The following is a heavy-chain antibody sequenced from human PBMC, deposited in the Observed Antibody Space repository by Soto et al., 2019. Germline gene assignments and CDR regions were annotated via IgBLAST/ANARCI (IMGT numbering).Heavy chain of an antibody. CDR2: IGGSGANT. CDR3: AREITGYFWAGAY. D-gene: IGHD2-21*01. CDR1: GFTFNMYA. Sequence: EVQLSESGGGLAQPGGSLRLSCAASGFTFNMYAMSWVRQAPGKGLEWVSGIGGSGANTYYADFVKGRFTISRDNSKNTLYLQMDSLRAEDTAIYYYAREITGYFWAGAYWGQGTLVTVSS. J-gene: IGHJ4*02. V-gene: IGHV3-23*01.